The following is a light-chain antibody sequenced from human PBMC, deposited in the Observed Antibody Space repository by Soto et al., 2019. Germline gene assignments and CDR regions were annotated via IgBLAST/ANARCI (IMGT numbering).Light chain of an antibody. CDR2: GAS. CDR3: QQYSNWPT. J-gene: IGKJ1*01. Sequence: EIVMTQSPATLSVSPGERATLSCRASQSVRSNLAWYQQKPGQAPRLLIYGASTRATGIPGRFSGSGSETEFTLTISSLQSEDLEVYYCQQYSNWPTFGQGTKVEIK. V-gene: IGKV3-15*01. CDR1: QSVRSN.